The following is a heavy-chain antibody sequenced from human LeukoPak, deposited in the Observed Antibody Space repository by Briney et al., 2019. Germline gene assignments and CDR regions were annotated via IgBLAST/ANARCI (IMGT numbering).Heavy chain of an antibody. J-gene: IGHJ6*02. D-gene: IGHD2-8*01. CDR1: GFAFSGFG. V-gene: IGHV3-30*18. Sequence: GGSLRLSCAASGFAFSGFGIHWVRQAPGKGLEWVAVISFDGSKKYYADSVKGRFIISRDNSKNTLDLQMNSLRAEDTAVYYCAKVRGCGNGVCYKGGMDVWGQGTTVTVSS. CDR2: ISFDGSKK. CDR3: AKVRGCGNGVCYKGGMDV.